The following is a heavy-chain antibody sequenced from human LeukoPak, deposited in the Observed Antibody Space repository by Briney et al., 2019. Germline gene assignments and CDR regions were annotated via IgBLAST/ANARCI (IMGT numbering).Heavy chain of an antibody. V-gene: IGHV1-69*13. CDR2: IIPILGTA. J-gene: IGHJ4*02. Sequence: SVKVSCKASGGTFSRYAISWVRQAPGQGLEWMGGIIPILGTAKYAQKFQGRVTITADESTSTAYMELSSLRAEDTAVYYCARGHSGGGFFDYWGQGTLVTVSS. CDR1: GGTFSRYA. CDR3: ARGHSGGGFFDY. D-gene: IGHD2-15*01.